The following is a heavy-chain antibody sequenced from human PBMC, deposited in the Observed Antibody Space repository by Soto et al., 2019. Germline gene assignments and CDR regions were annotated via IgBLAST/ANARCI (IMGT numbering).Heavy chain of an antibody. Sequence: PGGSLRLSCEASGFTFRNYKTNWVRQAPGKGLEWVSQISIGSSSMDYADSVKGRFTISRDNAKNSLYLQMNSLRAEDTAVYYCAKDKVPVVVTAPFDYWGQGTLVTVSS. CDR1: GFTFRNYK. V-gene: IGHV3-48*01. D-gene: IGHD2-21*02. J-gene: IGHJ4*02. CDR2: ISIGSSSM. CDR3: AKDKVPVVVTAPFDY.